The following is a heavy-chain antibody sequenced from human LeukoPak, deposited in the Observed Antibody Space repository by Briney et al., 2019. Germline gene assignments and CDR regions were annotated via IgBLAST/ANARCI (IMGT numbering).Heavy chain of an antibody. Sequence: GGSLRLSCAASGFTFSSYVMTWVRQAPGKGLEWVSGISDSGGSTYDADSAKGRFSISRDNSQNTLYLQMNSLRAEDTAIYYCAKGRGLLQRILFDYWGQGTLVTVSS. V-gene: IGHV3-23*01. CDR3: AKGRGLLQRILFDY. CDR2: ISDSGGST. J-gene: IGHJ4*02. D-gene: IGHD2-15*01. CDR1: GFTFSSYV.